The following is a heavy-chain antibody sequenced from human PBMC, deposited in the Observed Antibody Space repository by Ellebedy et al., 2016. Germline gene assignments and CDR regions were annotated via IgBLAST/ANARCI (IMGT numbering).Heavy chain of an antibody. CDR2: ISYDGSNK. CDR1: GFTFDDYA. Sequence: GESLKISCAASGFTFDDYAMHWVRQAPGKGLEWVAVISYDGSNKYYADSVKGRFTISRDNSKNTLYLQMNSLRAEDTAVYYCATGYCSSTSCSNYYYYGMDVWGQGTTVTVSS. D-gene: IGHD2-2*03. V-gene: IGHV3-30-3*01. CDR3: ATGYCSSTSCSNYYYYGMDV. J-gene: IGHJ6*02.